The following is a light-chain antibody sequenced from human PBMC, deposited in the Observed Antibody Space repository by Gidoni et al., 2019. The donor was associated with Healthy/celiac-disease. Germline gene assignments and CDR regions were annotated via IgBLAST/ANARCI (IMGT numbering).Light chain of an antibody. Sequence: SYVLTQPPSVSVAPGKTARITCGGNNIGSKSVNWYQQKPGQAPVLVIYYDSDRPSGIPERFSGSNSGNTATLTISRVEAGDEADYYCQVWDSSSDHVVFGGGTKLTV. CDR1: NIGSKS. CDR2: YDS. V-gene: IGLV3-21*04. J-gene: IGLJ2*01. CDR3: QVWDSSSDHVV.